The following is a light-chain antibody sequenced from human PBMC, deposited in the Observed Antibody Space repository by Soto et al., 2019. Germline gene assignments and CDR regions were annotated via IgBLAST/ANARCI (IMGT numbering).Light chain of an antibody. V-gene: IGKV1-5*03. Sequence: ASVGDRITIACRASENIKSWLAWYQQQLGKAPKLLIYKASSLQSGVPSRFSGSGSGTEFTLTISSLQADDFAPYYCQQYNIYLYTFGHVTILDIK. J-gene: IGKJ2*01. CDR3: QQYNIYLYT. CDR1: ENIKSW. CDR2: KAS.